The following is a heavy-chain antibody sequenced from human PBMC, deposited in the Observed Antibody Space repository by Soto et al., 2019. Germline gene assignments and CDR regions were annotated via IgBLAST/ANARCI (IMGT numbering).Heavy chain of an antibody. Sequence: QVKLVQSGAEVKKPGASVKVSCEASGYTFTNYAMHWVRQAPGQRLEWMGWINAAIGNTKYSQKFQGSVTITRDTSANTAYMELSSLRSEDTAVYYCARRNVYGSGSYSFDYWGQGTLVTVS. CDR3: ARRNVYGSGSYSFDY. CDR1: GYTFTNYA. V-gene: IGHV1-3*01. D-gene: IGHD3-10*01. CDR2: INAAIGNT. J-gene: IGHJ4*02.